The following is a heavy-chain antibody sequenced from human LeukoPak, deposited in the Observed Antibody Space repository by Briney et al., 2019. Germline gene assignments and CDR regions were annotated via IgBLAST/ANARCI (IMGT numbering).Heavy chain of an antibody. CDR1: GLTFSTYM. CDR3: ARDFYGDYVAAFDL. V-gene: IGHV3-21*01. Sequence: GGSLRLSCAASGLTFSTYMMNWVRQAPGKGLEWVSSISSSSSYIYYAESVKGRFTISRDNAKNSLYLQMNGLRAEDTAIYYCARDFYGDYVAAFDLWGQGTMVTVSS. CDR2: ISSSSSYI. D-gene: IGHD4-17*01. J-gene: IGHJ3*01.